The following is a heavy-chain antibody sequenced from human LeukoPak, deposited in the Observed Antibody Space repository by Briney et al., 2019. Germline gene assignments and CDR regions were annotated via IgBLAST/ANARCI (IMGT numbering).Heavy chain of an antibody. CDR1: GGSFSGYY. CDR2: INHSGST. CDR3: ARGRSY. J-gene: IGHJ4*02. V-gene: IGHV4-34*01. Sequence: NTSETLSLTCAVYGGSFSGYYWSWIRQPPGKGLEWIGEINHSGSTNYNPSLKSRVTISVDTSKNRFSLELSSVTAADTAVYYCARGRSYWGQGTLVTVSS.